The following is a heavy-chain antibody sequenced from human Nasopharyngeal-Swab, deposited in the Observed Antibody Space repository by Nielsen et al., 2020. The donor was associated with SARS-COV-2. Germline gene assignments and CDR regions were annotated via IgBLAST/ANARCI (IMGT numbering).Heavy chain of an antibody. J-gene: IGHJ5*02. V-gene: IGHV7-4-1*02. Sequence: ASVKVSCKASGYTFTSYAMSWVRQAPGQGLEWMGWINTNTGNPTYAQGFPGRFVFSLDTSVSTAYLQISSLKAEDTAVYYCARDISGSYYYWFDPWGQGTLVTVSS. CDR2: INTNTGNP. CDR1: GYTFTSYA. CDR3: ARDISGSYYYWFDP. D-gene: IGHD1-26*01.